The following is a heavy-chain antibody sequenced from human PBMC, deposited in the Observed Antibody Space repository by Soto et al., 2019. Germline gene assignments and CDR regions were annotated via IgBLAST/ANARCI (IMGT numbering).Heavy chain of an antibody. CDR1: GLTFSISW. Sequence: WGSLRLSCTASGLTFSISWMTWVRQAPGEGLEWVSNINPAGNVQHYADSVKERFTISRDNAKNSLFLQMSGLRVEDTAVYYCATANTPYAFDMWGQGTIVTVSS. CDR3: ATANTPYAFDM. J-gene: IGHJ3*02. V-gene: IGHV3-7*01. CDR2: INPAGNVQ.